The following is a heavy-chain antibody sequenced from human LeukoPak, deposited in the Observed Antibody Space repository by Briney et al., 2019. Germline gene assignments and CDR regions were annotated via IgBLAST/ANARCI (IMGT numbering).Heavy chain of an antibody. CDR2: IIPIFGTA. V-gene: IGHV1-69*13. CDR1: GYTFSSYA. D-gene: IGHD5-24*01. J-gene: IGHJ4*02. CDR3: ARSGGLHLYYFDY. Sequence: SVKVSCKASGYTFSSYAISWVRQTPGQGLEWMGGIIPIFGTANYAQKFQGRVTITADESTSTAYMELSSLRSEDTAVYYCARSGGLHLYYFDYWGQGTLVTVSS.